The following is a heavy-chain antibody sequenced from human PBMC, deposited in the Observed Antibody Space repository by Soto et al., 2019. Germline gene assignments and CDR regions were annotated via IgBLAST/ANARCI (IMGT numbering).Heavy chain of an antibody. V-gene: IGHV3-74*01. Sequence: LRLSCEAAGFSIRDYWMHWVRQAPGEGLVWVSCINGDASSTTYADSVKGRFTISRDDAKNTVYLQMTSLRAEDTAVYFCARDRSYAMEVWGQGTRVTVSS. CDR1: GFSIRDYW. CDR2: INGDASST. CDR3: ARDRSYAMEV. J-gene: IGHJ6*02.